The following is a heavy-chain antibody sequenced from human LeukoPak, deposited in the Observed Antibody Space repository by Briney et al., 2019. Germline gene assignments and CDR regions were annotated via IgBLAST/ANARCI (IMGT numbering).Heavy chain of an antibody. D-gene: IGHD6-13*01. J-gene: IGHJ4*02. CDR1: GFTFSSYA. CDR3: ASSSSWYYPHFDY. CDR2: ISGSADST. V-gene: IGHV3-23*01. Sequence: GGSLRLSCAASGFTFSSYAMSWVRQAPEKGLEWVSTISGSADSTYYADSVKGRFTISRDNSKNTLYLQMNSLRAEDTAVYYCASSSSWYYPHFDYWGQGTLVTVSS.